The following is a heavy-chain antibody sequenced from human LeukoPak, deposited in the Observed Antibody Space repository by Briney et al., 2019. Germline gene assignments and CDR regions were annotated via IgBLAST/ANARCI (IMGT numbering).Heavy chain of an antibody. CDR3: ARRVDYYGSGSQNWFDP. CDR1: GGSISSSSYY. D-gene: IGHD3-10*01. J-gene: IGHJ5*02. CDR2: IYYSGST. V-gene: IGHV4-39*01. Sequence: PSETLSLTCTVSGGSISSSSYYWGWIRQPPGKGLEWIGSIYYSGSTYYNPSLKSRVTISVDTSKNQFSLKLSSVTAAATAVYYCARRVDYYGSGSQNWFDPWGQGTLVTVSS.